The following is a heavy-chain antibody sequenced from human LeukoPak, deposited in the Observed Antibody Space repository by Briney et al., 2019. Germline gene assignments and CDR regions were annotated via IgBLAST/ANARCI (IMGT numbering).Heavy chain of an antibody. J-gene: IGHJ4*02. Sequence: TGGSLRLSCAASGFTVSDNYMNWVRQAPGKGLEWVSIIYSGGNTYFADSVKGRFTVSRDNSKNTLYLQMNSLRAEDTAVYYCARVIVGTTTRLDYFDYWGQGTLVTVSS. CDR2: IYSGGNT. CDR1: GFTVSDNY. CDR3: ARVIVGTTTRLDYFDY. V-gene: IGHV3-66*01. D-gene: IGHD1-26*01.